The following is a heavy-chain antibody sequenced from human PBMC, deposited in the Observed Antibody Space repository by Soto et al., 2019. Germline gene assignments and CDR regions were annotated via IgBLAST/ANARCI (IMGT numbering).Heavy chain of an antibody. J-gene: IGHJ2*01. Sequence: QAISLTCDISGDSVSTKSATCKWIRQSASRGLEWLGRTYYRSKWYNDYAISVRCGITRNPDTSKNQCSLQLKAVTPEDTAVYYCRRAFFSTYRDPLDPPSFPAQRSFDL. CDR3: RRAFFSTYRDPLDPPSFPAQRSFDL. D-gene: IGHD2-2*01. CDR2: TYYRSKWYN. V-gene: IGHV6-1*01. CDR1: GDSVSTKSAT.